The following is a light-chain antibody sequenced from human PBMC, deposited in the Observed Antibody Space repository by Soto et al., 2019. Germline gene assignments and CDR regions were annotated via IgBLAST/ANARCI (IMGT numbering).Light chain of an antibody. CDR3: QSYDSSLSGFYV. J-gene: IGLJ1*01. Sequence: QPVLTQPPSVSGAPVQRVTISCTGSSSNIGAGYDVHWYQQLPGTAPKLLIYGNSNRPSGVPDRFSGSKAGTAASLAITGLQAEDEADYYCQSYDSSLSGFYVFGTGTKVTVL. CDR2: GNS. V-gene: IGLV1-40*01. CDR1: SSNIGAGYD.